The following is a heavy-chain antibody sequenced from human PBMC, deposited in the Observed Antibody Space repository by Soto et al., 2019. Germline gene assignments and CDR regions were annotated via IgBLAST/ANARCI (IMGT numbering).Heavy chain of an antibody. CDR1: GGTFTSYS. V-gene: IGHV1-69*08. J-gene: IGHJ5*02. Sequence: QVQLVQSGAEVKKPGSSVKVSCKASGGTFTSYSISWVRQAPGQGLEWMGRIIPVLNTADYAQKFQGRVTVTADKSTSTSYMELSSLGFEDTAFYYCARERLGTTRRWFDPWGQGTLVTVSS. CDR3: ARERLGTTRRWFDP. CDR2: IIPVLNTA. D-gene: IGHD1-1*01.